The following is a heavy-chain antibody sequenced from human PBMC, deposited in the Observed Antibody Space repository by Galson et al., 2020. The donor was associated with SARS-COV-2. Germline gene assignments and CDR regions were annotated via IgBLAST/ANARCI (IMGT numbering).Heavy chain of an antibody. V-gene: IGHV1-18*01. CDR1: GYTFTSYG. J-gene: IGHJ6*02. CDR2: ISAYNGNP. CDR3: ARERGELLWFGELFTRVGYYYGMYV. D-gene: IGHD3-10*01. Sequence: AAVTVSCMPSGYTFTSYGISWVRPAPGNGLEWLEWISAYNGNPNHAQKLQGRLTITTDTSPSTAYMELRSLRSDDTAVYYCARERGELLWFGELFTRVGYYYGMYVWGQGTTVIVSS.